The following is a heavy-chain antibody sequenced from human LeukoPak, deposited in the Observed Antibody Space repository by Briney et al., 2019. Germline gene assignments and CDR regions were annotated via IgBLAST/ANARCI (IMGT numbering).Heavy chain of an antibody. Sequence: SETLSLTCAASGYSISSGYYWGWFRQPPGKGLEWIGCIYHSGNTYYNPSLKSRVSISVDTSKNQFSLKLSSVTAADTAVYYCARQGGSSSPYYYYYMDVWGKGTTVTVSS. V-gene: IGHV4-38-2*01. CDR2: IYHSGNT. CDR1: GYSISSGYY. J-gene: IGHJ6*03. CDR3: ARQGGSSSPYYYYYMDV. D-gene: IGHD6-13*01.